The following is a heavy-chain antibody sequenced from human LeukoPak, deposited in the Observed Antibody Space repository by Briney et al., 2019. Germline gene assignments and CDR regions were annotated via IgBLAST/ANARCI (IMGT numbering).Heavy chain of an antibody. Sequence: PGESLKISCKGSGYRFTNYWIGWVRQMPGKGLECMGSIYPDDSDIRYSPSFQGQVTISADKSVSTAYLQWSSLKASDPAIYYCARPTRGVDTALVQDAFDIWGQGTRVTVSS. D-gene: IGHD5-18*01. CDR1: GYRFTNYW. J-gene: IGHJ3*02. CDR2: IYPDDSDI. V-gene: IGHV5-51*01. CDR3: ARPTRGVDTALVQDAFDI.